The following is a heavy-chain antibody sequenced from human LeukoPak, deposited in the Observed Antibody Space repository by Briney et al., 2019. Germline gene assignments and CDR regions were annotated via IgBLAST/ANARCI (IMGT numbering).Heavy chain of an antibody. Sequence: GGSLRLSCAASRFTLSNYWMSWVRQAPGKGLEWVANIKQDGSGTYYVDSVKGRFTISRDNAENSLSLQMNSLRAEDTAVYYCARQRGSGCLDYWGQGTLVTVSS. CDR1: RFTLSNYW. CDR3: ARQRGSGCLDY. J-gene: IGHJ4*02. D-gene: IGHD6-19*01. V-gene: IGHV3-7*01. CDR2: IKQDGSGT.